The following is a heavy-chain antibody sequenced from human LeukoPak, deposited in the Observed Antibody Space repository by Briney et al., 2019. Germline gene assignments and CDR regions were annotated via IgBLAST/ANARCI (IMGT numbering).Heavy chain of an antibody. CDR1: GFTFSSYG. Sequence: PGRSLRLSCAASGFTFSSYGMHWVRLAPGKGLEWVAVISYGGGTKYYADSVKGRFTISRDNSKNTLYLQMNSLRAEDTAVYYCAKDYYGSGSLFITIDYWGQGTLVTVSS. CDR3: AKDYYGSGSLFITIDY. V-gene: IGHV3-30*18. D-gene: IGHD3-10*01. J-gene: IGHJ4*02. CDR2: ISYGGGTK.